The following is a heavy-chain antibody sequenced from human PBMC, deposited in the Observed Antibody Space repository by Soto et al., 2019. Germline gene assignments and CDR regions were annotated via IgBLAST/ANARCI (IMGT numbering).Heavy chain of an antibody. CDR2: INHSGST. CDR1: GGPFSGYY. Sequence: LSLTCAAYGGPFSGYYWSWIRQPPGKGLEWIGEINHSGSTNYNPSLKSRVTISVDTSKNQFSLKLSSVTAADTAVYYCATLSGYCSSTSCWDFYYWGQGTLVTVSS. J-gene: IGHJ4*02. V-gene: IGHV4-34*01. CDR3: ATLSGYCSSTSCWDFYY. D-gene: IGHD2-2*01.